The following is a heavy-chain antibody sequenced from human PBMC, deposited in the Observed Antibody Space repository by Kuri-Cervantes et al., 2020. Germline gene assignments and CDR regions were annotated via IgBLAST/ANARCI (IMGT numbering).Heavy chain of an antibody. V-gene: IGHV1-2*02. J-gene: IGHJ4*02. CDR1: GYTFIGYF. CDR3: ARVGEPTTGQYTVIFDY. D-gene: IGHD4-17*01. Sequence: ASVKVSCKTSGYTFIGYFMHWVRQAPGQGLEWMGWINPNSDGTNYAQKFQGRVTMTTDTSTSTAYMELRSLRSDDTAVYYCARVGEPTTGQYTVIFDYWGQGTLVTVSS. CDR2: INPNSDGT.